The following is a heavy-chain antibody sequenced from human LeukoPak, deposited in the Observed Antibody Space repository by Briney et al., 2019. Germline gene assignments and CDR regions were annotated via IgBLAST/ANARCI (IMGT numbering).Heavy chain of an antibody. CDR3: AHPRLAS. Sequence: GGSLRLSCAASGITFSNYAMNWVRQAPGKGLEWVSAISDSGRTYYADSVKGRFTISRDNSKNTLYLQMNSLRAEDTAVYYCAHPRLASWGQGTLVTVSS. J-gene: IGHJ5*02. CDR1: GITFSNYA. CDR2: ISDSGRT. D-gene: IGHD4-11*01. V-gene: IGHV3-23*01.